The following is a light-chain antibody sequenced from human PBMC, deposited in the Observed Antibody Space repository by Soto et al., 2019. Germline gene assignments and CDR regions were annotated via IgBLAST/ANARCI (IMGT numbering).Light chain of an antibody. J-gene: IGLJ7*01. CDR1: SSDVRSHNL. V-gene: IGLV2-23*02. CDR3: CSYGGSRAV. Sequence: QSALTQPASVSGSPGQSITISCTGTSSDVRSHNLVSWYQQHPGQAPKLMIYEVSKRPLGVSTRFSASKSGNTASLTISGLQAEEEADYYCCSYGGSRAVFGGGTQLTVL. CDR2: EVS.